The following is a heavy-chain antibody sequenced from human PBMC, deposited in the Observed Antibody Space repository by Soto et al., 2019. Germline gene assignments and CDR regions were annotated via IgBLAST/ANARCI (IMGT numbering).Heavy chain of an antibody. Sequence: QVQLQESGPGLVKPSQTLSLTCTVSGGSISSGDYYWSWIRQPPGKGLEWIGYIYYSGSTYYNPSLKRRVTISLETSKNQFSRKLSSVTAADTAVYYCAKGGIVLVPAAPSYYGMDVWGQGTTVTVSS. CDR3: AKGGIVLVPAAPSYYGMDV. CDR2: IYYSGST. D-gene: IGHD2-2*01. V-gene: IGHV4-30-4*01. J-gene: IGHJ6*02. CDR1: GGSISSGDYY.